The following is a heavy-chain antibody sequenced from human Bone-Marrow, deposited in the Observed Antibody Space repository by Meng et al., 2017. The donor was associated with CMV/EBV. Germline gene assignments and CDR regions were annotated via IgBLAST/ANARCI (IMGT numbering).Heavy chain of an antibody. CDR3: ARWYQLDQHYFDY. D-gene: IGHD2-2*01. Sequence: SETLSLTCTVSGDSIGSGGFYWSWIRQHPGKGLEYIGNIYYTGSTYYNPSLKSRVAISIDTSKKQFSLDLNSVTAADTAVYYCARWYQLDQHYFDYWGQGTLVTVSS. V-gene: IGHV4-31*03. CDR2: IYYTGST. J-gene: IGHJ4*02. CDR1: GDSIGSGGFY.